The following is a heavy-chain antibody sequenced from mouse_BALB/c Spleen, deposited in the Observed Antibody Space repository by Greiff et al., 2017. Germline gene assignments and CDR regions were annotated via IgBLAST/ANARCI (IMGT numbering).Heavy chain of an antibody. CDR2: ISSGSSTI. D-gene: IGHD4-1*01. CDR3: ARDPLLGDYFDY. Sequence: EVQVVESGGGLVQPGGSRKLSCAASGFTFSSFGMHWVRQAPEKGLEWVAYISSGSSTIYYADTVKGRFTISRDNPKNTLFLQMTSLRSEDTAMYYCARDPLLGDYFDYWGQGTTLTVSS. V-gene: IGHV5-17*02. J-gene: IGHJ2*01. CDR1: GFTFSSFG.